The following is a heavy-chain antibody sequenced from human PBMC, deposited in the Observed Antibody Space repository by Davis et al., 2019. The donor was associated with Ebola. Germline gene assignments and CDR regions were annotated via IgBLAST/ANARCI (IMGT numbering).Heavy chain of an antibody. CDR3: RRGSGLYY. J-gene: IGHJ4*02. V-gene: IGHV3-23*01. CDR1: GFTFSSYA. Sequence: GGSLRLSCAASGFTFSSYAMTWVRQAPGGGLEWVSTISGSGTDTYYADSVKGRFTISGDNSKITLFLQMNSLRAEDTAVYYCRRGSGLYYWGQGTLVTVSS. CDR2: ISGSGTDT. D-gene: IGHD6-19*01.